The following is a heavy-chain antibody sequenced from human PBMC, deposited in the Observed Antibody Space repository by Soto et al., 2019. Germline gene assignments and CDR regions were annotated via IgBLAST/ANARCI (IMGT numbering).Heavy chain of an antibody. D-gene: IGHD3-10*01. V-gene: IGHV3-7*01. CDR3: ARPSRVSGSYFDS. Sequence: EVQLVESGGGLVQPGGSLRLSCAASGFAGFTFNDYWMSWVRQAPGKGLEWVANIEQYGSEKKYMDSVKGRFTISRDNAKNSLYLQMNNLRAEDTAVYYCARPSRVSGSYFDSWGQGTAVTVAS. J-gene: IGHJ4*02. CDR2: IEQYGSEK. CDR1: GFAGFTFNDYW.